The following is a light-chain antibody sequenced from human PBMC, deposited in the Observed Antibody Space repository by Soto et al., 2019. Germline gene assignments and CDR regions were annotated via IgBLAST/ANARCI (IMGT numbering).Light chain of an antibody. V-gene: IGKV1-33*01. CDR1: QDISIY. CDR3: QHYDNLLLYT. Sequence: DIQMTQSPSSLSASVGDRVTITCQASQDISIYLNWYQQTPGKAPKLLIYEASELQTGVPSRFSGGGSGTNFTLTISSLQSEDFASYYCQHYDNLLLYTFGQGTKLEIK. J-gene: IGKJ2*01. CDR2: EAS.